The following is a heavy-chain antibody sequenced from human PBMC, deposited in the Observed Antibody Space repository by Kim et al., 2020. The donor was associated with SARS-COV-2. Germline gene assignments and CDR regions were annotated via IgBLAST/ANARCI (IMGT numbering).Heavy chain of an antibody. CDR2: IKEDGSDK. Sequence: GGSLRLSCAASGFTFSTYWMSWVRQAPGKGLEWVGNIKEDGSDKYYVDSVRGRFTFSRDNAKNSLYLQMNSLRAEDTAVYYCARDWYVAVAGTRESVFDIWGQGAKGTGSS. V-gene: IGHV3-7*03. CDR3: ARDWYVAVAGTRESVFDI. J-gene: IGHJ3*02. D-gene: IGHD6-19*01. CDR1: GFTFSTYW.